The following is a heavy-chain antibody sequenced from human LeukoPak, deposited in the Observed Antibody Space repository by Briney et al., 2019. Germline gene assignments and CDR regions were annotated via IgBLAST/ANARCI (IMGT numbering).Heavy chain of an antibody. Sequence: GGSLRLSCTASGFVFSSFWMAWVRQAPGKGLEWVANIKPDGSLQFYGDSVKGRFTISRDNAKNSLYLQMNNLRAEDTALYYCATSYDSSGCDWGQGTLVTVSS. CDR1: GFVFSSFW. J-gene: IGHJ4*02. D-gene: IGHD3-22*01. V-gene: IGHV3-7*01. CDR2: IKPDGSLQ. CDR3: ATSYDSSGCD.